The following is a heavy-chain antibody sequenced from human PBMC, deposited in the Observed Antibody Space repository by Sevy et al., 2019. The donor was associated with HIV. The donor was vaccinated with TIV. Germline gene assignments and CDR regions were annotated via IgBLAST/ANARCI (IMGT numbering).Heavy chain of an antibody. CDR1: GYFIRNGCC. CDR3: ARDSSSWYNYPYYMDV. Sequence: SETLSLTCSVSGYFIRNGCCWGWIRQPPGKGLQWIANIDHSGTTNYNPSLKSRVTISVDTSKNQVSLKLSSVTAADTAVYYCARDSSSWYNYPYYMDVWGKGTTVTVSS. V-gene: IGHV4-38-2*02. D-gene: IGHD6-13*01. J-gene: IGHJ6*03. CDR2: IDHSGTT.